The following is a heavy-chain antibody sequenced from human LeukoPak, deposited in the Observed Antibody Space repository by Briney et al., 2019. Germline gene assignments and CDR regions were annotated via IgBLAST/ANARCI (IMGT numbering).Heavy chain of an antibody. CDR2: IYHSGST. D-gene: IGHD6-19*01. Sequence: PSETLSLTCAVSGYSISGGYYWGWIRQPPGKGLEWIGSIYHSGSTYYNPSLKSRVTISVDTSKNQFSLKLSSVTAADTAVYYCAREGSSGEGWFDPWGQGTLVTVSS. CDR1: GYSISGGYY. J-gene: IGHJ5*02. CDR3: AREGSSGEGWFDP. V-gene: IGHV4-38-2*02.